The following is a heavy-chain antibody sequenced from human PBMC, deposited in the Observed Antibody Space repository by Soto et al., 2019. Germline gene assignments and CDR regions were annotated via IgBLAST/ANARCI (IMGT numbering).Heavy chain of an antibody. CDR2: ISVYNGNT. D-gene: IGHD2-2*02. J-gene: IGHJ6*02. CDR3: ARDPGSSTSCFTCDYYGMDV. Sequence: QVQLVQSGDEVMQPGASVKVSCKASGYTFTNYGISWVRQAPGQGLEWMGWISVYNGNTKYAQKFQGRVTLTTDTSTSTAYMELRSLRFDGTAVYYCARDPGSSTSCFTCDYYGMDVWGQGTTVTVSS. CDR1: GYTFTNYG. V-gene: IGHV1-18*04.